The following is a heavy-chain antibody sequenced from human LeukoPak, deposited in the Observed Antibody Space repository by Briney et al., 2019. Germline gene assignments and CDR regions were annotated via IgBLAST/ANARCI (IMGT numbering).Heavy chain of an antibody. V-gene: IGHV1-2*04. Sequence: ASVKVSCKASGYTFTGYYMHWVRQAPGQGLEWMGWINPNSGGTNYAQKFQGWVTMTRDTSISTAYMELSRLRSDDTAVYYCARGSPVAATGNWFDPWGQGTLVTVSS. CDR1: GYTFTGYY. CDR2: INPNSGGT. D-gene: IGHD2-15*01. CDR3: ARGSPVAATGNWFDP. J-gene: IGHJ5*02.